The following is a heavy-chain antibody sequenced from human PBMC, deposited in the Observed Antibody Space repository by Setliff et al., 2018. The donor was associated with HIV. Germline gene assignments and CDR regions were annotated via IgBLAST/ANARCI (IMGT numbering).Heavy chain of an antibody. V-gene: IGHV5-51*01. CDR2: IFPGDSDT. D-gene: IGHD3-10*01. Sequence: GESLKISCKGSGYNFNSHWIGWVRQMPGKSLDWLGIIFPGDSDTRYNPSFEGQVTISVDKSISTAYLQWSSLKASDTAMYYCARVVNDFVVRGFVYYMDVWGKGTSVTVSS. CDR3: ARVVNDFVVRGFVYYMDV. CDR1: GYNFNSHW. J-gene: IGHJ6*03.